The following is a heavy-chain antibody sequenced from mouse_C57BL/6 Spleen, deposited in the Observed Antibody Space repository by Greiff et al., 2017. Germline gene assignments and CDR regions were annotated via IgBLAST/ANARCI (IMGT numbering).Heavy chain of an antibody. D-gene: IGHD1-1*01. CDR1: GYAFSSSW. CDR2: IYPGDGDT. Sequence: QVQLQQSGPELVKPGASVKISCKASGYAFSSSWMNWVKQRPGKGLEWIGRIYPGDGDTNYNGKFKGKATLTADKSASTAYMQLSSLTSEDSAVCFCAGWEAYYYGSSYDAMDYWGQGTSVTVSS. V-gene: IGHV1-82*01. J-gene: IGHJ4*01. CDR3: AGWEAYYYGSSYDAMDY.